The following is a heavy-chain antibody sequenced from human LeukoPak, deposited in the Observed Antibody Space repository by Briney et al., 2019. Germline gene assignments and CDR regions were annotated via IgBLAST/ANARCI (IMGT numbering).Heavy chain of an antibody. CDR1: GYRFTSDW. CDR3: ARLSGRVVCSAGSCFIDS. V-gene: IGHV5-51*01. CDR2: IYPGDSDT. J-gene: IGHJ4*02. Sequence: GESLKISCKGSGYRFTSDWIGWVRQMPGKGLEWMGIIYPGDSDTRYSPSFQGQVTISADKSVNTAYLQWSSLKASDTAMYYCARLSGRVVCSAGSCFIDSWGQGTLVTVSS. D-gene: IGHD2-15*01.